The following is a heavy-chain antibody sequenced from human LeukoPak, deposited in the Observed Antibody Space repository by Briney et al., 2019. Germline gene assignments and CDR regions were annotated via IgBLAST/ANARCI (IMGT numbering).Heavy chain of an antibody. CDR2: INHSGST. V-gene: IGHV4-34*01. D-gene: IGHD2-2*01. CDR1: GGSFSGYY. Sequence: SETLSLTCAVYGGSFSGYYWSWIRQPPGKGLEWIGEINHSGSTYYNPSLKSRVTISLDTSKNQFSLKLSSVTAADTAVYYCARVIPAAMLDYWGQGTMVTVSS. J-gene: IGHJ4*02. CDR3: ARVIPAAMLDY.